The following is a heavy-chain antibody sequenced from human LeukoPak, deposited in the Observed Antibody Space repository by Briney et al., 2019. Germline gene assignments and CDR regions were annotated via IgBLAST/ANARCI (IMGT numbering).Heavy chain of an antibody. D-gene: IGHD3-9*01. CDR1: GGTFSSYA. CDR2: IFPIFGTA. CDR3: ASINYDILTGYRDY. Sequence: ASVKVSCKPSGGTFSSYAISWVRQAPGQGLEWMGGIFPIFGTANYAQKFQGRVTNTADKSTSTAYMELSSLRSEDTAVYYCASINYDILTGYRDYWGQGTLVTVSS. J-gene: IGHJ4*02. V-gene: IGHV1-69*06.